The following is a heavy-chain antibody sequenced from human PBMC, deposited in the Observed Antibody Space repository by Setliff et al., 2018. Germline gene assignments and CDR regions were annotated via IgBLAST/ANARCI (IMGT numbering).Heavy chain of an antibody. V-gene: IGHV4-39*01. J-gene: IGHJ5*02. CDR3: GRGFSRIEGWGNWFDP. D-gene: IGHD2-15*01. CDR1: GGSVSNSGFF. CDR2: IYDSGSS. Sequence: PSETLSLTCTASGGSVSNSGFFWGWLRQAPGKGLGWIGNIYDSGSSNYNASLKSRLIITRDTSKNQISLKLTSVTAADTAVYYCGRGFSRIEGWGNWFDPWGQGILVTVSS.